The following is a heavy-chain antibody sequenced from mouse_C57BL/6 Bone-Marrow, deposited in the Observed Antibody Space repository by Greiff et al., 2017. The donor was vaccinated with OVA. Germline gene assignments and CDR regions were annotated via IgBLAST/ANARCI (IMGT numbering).Heavy chain of an antibody. CDR1: GYTFTSYG. J-gene: IGHJ2*01. V-gene: IGHV1-81*01. CDR2: IYPRSGNT. CDR3: AIYYYGSSYDY. D-gene: IGHD1-1*01. Sequence: QVQLQQSGAELARPGASVKLSCKASGYTFTSYGISWVKQRTGQGLEWIGEIYPRSGNTYYNEKFKGKATLTADKSSSTAYMELRSLTSEDSAVDFCAIYYYGSSYDYWGQGTTLTVSS.